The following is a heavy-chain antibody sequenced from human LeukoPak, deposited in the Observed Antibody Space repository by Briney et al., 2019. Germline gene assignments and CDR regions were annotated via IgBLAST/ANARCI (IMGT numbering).Heavy chain of an antibody. Sequence: PSETLSLTCNVSGGSINSYYWSWIRQSPGKGLEWIGYIHYSGGTNYSPSLKSRVTISRDMSKNQFSLNLNSVTAADTAVYYCARDRSGGYRGVFDIWGQGTTVTVSS. V-gene: IGHV4-59*01. CDR2: IHYSGGT. D-gene: IGHD3-22*01. J-gene: IGHJ3*02. CDR1: GGSINSYY. CDR3: ARDRSGGYRGVFDI.